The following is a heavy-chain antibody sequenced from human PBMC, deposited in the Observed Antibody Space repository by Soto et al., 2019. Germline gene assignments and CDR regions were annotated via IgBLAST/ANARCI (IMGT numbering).Heavy chain of an antibody. CDR1: GFTLIDQY. CDR3: LRETYFYDSSGYNSCLEQ. CDR2: SRDKTQGYST. V-gene: IGHV3-72*01. D-gene: IGHD3-22*01. J-gene: IGHJ4*02. Sequence: GGSXRLSCSFSGFTLIDQYIYVFRHAPGKGLEWVGRSRDKTQGYSTAYAASVKVRFTTSRDESKKSAYLQMNSLKTEETAVYYCLRETYFYDSSGYNSCLEQWGPGTLVTV.